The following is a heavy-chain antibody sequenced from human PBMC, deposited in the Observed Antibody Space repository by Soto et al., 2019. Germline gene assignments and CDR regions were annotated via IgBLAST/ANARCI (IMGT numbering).Heavy chain of an antibody. CDR2: ISGYNGNT. CDR3: ARDRGDSAGFPLDF. D-gene: IGHD2-21*01. J-gene: IGHJ4*02. CDR1: GYSFTIYG. V-gene: IGHV1-18*04. Sequence: QVQLVQSGAGVMKPGASVRVSCKASGYSFTIYGISWLRQAPGQGLEWMGWISGYNGNTNYAQKFQGRVTMTTDTSTTTAYMELMRLRSDDTAVYYCARDRGDSAGFPLDFWGQGTLVTVSS.